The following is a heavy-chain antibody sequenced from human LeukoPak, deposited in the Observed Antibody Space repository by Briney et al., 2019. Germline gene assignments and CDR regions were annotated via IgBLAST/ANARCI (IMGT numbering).Heavy chain of an antibody. CDR3: ANEAYYYDSSGYYYFDY. V-gene: IGHV3-23*01. D-gene: IGHD3-22*01. Sequence: GASLRLSCAASGFTFSSYAMSWARQAPGKGLEWVSAISGSGGSTYYADSVKGRFTISRDNSKNTLYLQMNSLRAEDTTVYYCANEAYYYDSSGYYYFDYWGQGTLVTVSS. J-gene: IGHJ4*02. CDR1: GFTFSSYA. CDR2: ISGSGGST.